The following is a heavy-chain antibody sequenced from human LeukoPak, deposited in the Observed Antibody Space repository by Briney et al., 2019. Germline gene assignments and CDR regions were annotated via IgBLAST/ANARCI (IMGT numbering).Heavy chain of an antibody. D-gene: IGHD2-15*01. CDR2: IKQDGSEK. Sequence: GGSLKLSCAASGFTFSSYWMSWVRQAPGKGLEWVANIKQDGSEKYYVDSVKGRFTISRDNAKNSLYLQMNSLRAEDTAVYYCARDQRSGQSDYWGQGTLVTVSS. CDR3: ARDQRSGQSDY. CDR1: GFTFSSYW. V-gene: IGHV3-7*01. J-gene: IGHJ4*02.